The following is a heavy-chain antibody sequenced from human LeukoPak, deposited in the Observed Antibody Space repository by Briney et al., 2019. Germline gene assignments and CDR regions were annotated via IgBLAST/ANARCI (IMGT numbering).Heavy chain of an antibody. D-gene: IGHD4-17*01. CDR2: IYTSGST. CDR1: GGSISSYY. CDR3: ARDYPDYGDYGRTHYYYMDV. V-gene: IGHV4-4*07. J-gene: IGHJ6*03. Sequence: SETLSLTCTVSGGSISSYYWSWIRQPAGKGLEWIGRIYTSGSTNYNPSLKSRVTMSVDTSKNQFSLKLSSVTAADTAVYYCARDYPDYGDYGRTHYYYMDVWGKGTTVTVSS.